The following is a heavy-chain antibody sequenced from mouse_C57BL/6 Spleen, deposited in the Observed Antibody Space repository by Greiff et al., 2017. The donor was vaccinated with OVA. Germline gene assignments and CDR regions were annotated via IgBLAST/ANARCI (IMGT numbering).Heavy chain of an antibody. V-gene: IGHV1-82*01. CDR3: ANTEEYFDY. CDR2: IYPGDGDT. Sequence: VQLQQSGPELVKPGASVKISCKASGYAFSSSWMNWVKQRPGKGLEWIGRIYPGDGDTNYNGKFKGKATLTADKSSSTAYMQLSSLTSEDSAVYFCANTEEYFDYWGQGTTLTVSS. J-gene: IGHJ2*01. CDR1: GYAFSSSW.